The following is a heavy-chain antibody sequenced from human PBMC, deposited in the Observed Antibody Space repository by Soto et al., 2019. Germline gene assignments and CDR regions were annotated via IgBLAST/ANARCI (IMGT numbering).Heavy chain of an antibody. J-gene: IGHJ4*02. V-gene: IGHV3-23*01. CDR3: AKDLTAVVSAIFDY. Sequence: GGSLRLSCAASGFTFSNYAMSWVRQAPGKGLEWVSGVSGSGGSTYYADSVKGRFTISRDNSKNTLYLQMNSLGAEDTAVYYCAKDLTAVVSAIFDYWGQGTLVTVSS. D-gene: IGHD2-15*01. CDR2: VSGSGGST. CDR1: GFTFSNYA.